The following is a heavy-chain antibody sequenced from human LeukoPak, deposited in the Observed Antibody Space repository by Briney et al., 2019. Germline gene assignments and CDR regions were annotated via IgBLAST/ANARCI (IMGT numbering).Heavy chain of an antibody. J-gene: IGHJ6*03. D-gene: IGHD2-2*01. CDR1: GGSISIYY. Sequence: SETLSLTCTVSGGSISIYYWSWIRQPPGKGLEWIGYINYSGSTNYNPSLKSRVTISVDTSKNQFSLKLSSVTAADTAVYYCARDRDCSSTSCSHYYYYMDVWGKGTTVTVSS. V-gene: IGHV4-59*12. CDR2: INYSGST. CDR3: ARDRDCSSTSCSHYYYYMDV.